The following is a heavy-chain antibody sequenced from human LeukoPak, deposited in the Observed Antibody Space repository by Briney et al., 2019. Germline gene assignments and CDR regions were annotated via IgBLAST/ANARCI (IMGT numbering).Heavy chain of an antibody. J-gene: IGHJ4*02. CDR2: ISSSGAFI. Sequence: GGSLRLSCTDSGSNFHYYNMHWVRQAPGKGLEWVSLISSSGAFICYADSVKGRFTTSRDNARNSLSLQMNSLRVEDTAIYFCARDVNILYLKSWGQGTLVTVSS. D-gene: IGHD2-8*01. V-gene: IGHV3-21*01. CDR3: ARDVNILYLKS. CDR1: GSNFHYYN.